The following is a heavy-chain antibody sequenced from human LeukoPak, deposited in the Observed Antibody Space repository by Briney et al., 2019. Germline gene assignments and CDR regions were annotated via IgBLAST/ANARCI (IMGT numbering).Heavy chain of an antibody. CDR1: GFTVSSNY. CDR2: IYSSGGT. J-gene: IGHJ4*02. Sequence: GGSLTLSCAASGFTVSSNYMSWVRQAPGKGLEGVAVIYSSGGTYYTDSVQGRFTISGDNSENSLYLQMNSLRAEDTAVYYCAAKGDGYTGIYVYAHWGQGTLATVSS. D-gene: IGHD1-26*01. CDR3: AAKGDGYTGIYVYAH. V-gene: IGHV3-66*01.